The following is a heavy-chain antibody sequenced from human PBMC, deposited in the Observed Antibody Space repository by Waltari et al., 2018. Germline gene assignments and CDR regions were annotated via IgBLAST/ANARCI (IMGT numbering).Heavy chain of an antibody. CDR2: IYNSGTK. J-gene: IGHJ3*02. CDR3: ARASTAIFGVVITGYNI. CDR1: GDAIMRNNYH. Sequence: QLQESGPGLVKPSETVSLTCSVSGDAIMRNNYHWGWIRQSPGKGLEWIGSIYNSGTKYYNPSLKGRVFISVDASRNEFSLRLTTVTAADTAVYYCARASTAIFGVVITGYNIWGQGTMVTVSS. D-gene: IGHD3-3*01. V-gene: IGHV4-39*07.